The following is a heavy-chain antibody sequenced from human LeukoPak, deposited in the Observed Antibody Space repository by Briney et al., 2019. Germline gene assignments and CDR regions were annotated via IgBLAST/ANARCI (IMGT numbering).Heavy chain of an antibody. Sequence: SETLSLTCTVSGGSISSYYWSWIRQPPGKGLEWIGYIYYSGSTNYNPSLKRRVTISVDTSKNQFSLKLSSVTAADTAVYYCATCGGDCFGAFDIWGQGTMVTVSS. CDR3: ATCGGDCFGAFDI. D-gene: IGHD2-21*02. CDR2: IYYSGST. CDR1: GGSISSYY. V-gene: IGHV4-59*01. J-gene: IGHJ3*02.